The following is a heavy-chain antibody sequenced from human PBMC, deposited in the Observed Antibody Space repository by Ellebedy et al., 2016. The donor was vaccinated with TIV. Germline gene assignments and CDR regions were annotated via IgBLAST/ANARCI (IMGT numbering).Heavy chain of an antibody. Sequence: GESLKISCAASGFTFIHYAMHWVRQAPGKGLEWVAVTSSDGSNKYYADSVKGRFTSSRDNSKNTLYLQMNSLRAEDTAVYYCAREDWHSGQYGNWGQGTLVTVSS. CDR3: AREDWHSGQYGN. CDR1: GFTFIHYA. J-gene: IGHJ4*02. V-gene: IGHV3-30*04. D-gene: IGHD5-12*01. CDR2: TSSDGSNK.